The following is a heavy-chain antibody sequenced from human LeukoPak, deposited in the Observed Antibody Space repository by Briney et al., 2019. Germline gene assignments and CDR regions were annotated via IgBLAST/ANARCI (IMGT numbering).Heavy chain of an antibody. CDR3: AKGDPPGY. D-gene: IGHD6-25*01. Sequence: QPGGSLRLSCAASGFTFSSSAMSWVRQTPGKGLEWVSTMSGSGGGTYYADSVKGRFTVSRDNSKNTLYLQMNNLRAEDTAVYHCAKGDPPGYWGQGTLVTVSS. V-gene: IGHV3-23*01. CDR2: MSGSGGGT. CDR1: GFTFSSSA. J-gene: IGHJ1*01.